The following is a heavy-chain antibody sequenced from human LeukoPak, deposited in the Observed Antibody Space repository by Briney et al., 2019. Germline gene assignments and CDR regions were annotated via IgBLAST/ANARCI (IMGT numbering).Heavy chain of an antibody. D-gene: IGHD3-9*01. CDR1: GYTFTSYY. V-gene: IGHV1-46*01. Sequence: ASVKVSCTASGYTFTSYYMHWVRQAPGQGLEWMGIINPSGGSTSYAQKFQGRVTMTRDTSTSTVYMELSSLRSEDTAVYYCAREGSEGYDILTGYYKLWGQGTLVTVSS. J-gene: IGHJ4*02. CDR2: INPSGGST. CDR3: AREGSEGYDILTGYYKL.